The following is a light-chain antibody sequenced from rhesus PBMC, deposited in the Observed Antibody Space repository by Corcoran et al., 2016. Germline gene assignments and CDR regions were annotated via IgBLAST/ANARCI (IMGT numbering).Light chain of an antibody. V-gene: IGKV3-42*03. Sequence: EIVLTQSPATLSLSPGERATLSCRASQSVRDSLAWYKQKPEQAPRLLNYGASSRATGIPDRVSGSGSGTDFTLTISSLEPEDFAVYYCQQYNNWPLTCGPGTKLDIK. CDR2: GAS. CDR1: QSVRDS. CDR3: QQYNNWPLT. J-gene: IGKJ3*01.